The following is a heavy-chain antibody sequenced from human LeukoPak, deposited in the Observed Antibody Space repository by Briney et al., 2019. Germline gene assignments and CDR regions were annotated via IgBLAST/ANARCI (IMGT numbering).Heavy chain of an antibody. CDR3: SRASVYSSGWYSNY. V-gene: IGHV1-8*01. CDR2: MNPNSGNT. CDR1: GYTFTSYD. Sequence: ASVKVSCKASGYTFTSYDINWVRQAPGQGLEWMGWMNPNSGNTGYAQRLQGRITMTRNTSINTAYLELSSLTSDDTAIYYYSRASVYSSGWYSNYWGQGARVTVSS. D-gene: IGHD6-19*01. J-gene: IGHJ4*01.